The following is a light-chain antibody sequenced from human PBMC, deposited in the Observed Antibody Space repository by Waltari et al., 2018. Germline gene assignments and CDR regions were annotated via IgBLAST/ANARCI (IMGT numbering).Light chain of an antibody. CDR1: LGIRSW. Sequence: DIQMTQSPSTLSASVGDRGTITCRASLGIRSWLAWYQQKPGKAPNLLVSKSSTLETGVPSRFSGSGSGTEFTLTFSSLQPDYFATYYCQQYYSYPRTFGQGTKVEIK. J-gene: IGKJ1*01. CDR2: KSS. V-gene: IGKV1-5*03. CDR3: QQYYSYPRT.